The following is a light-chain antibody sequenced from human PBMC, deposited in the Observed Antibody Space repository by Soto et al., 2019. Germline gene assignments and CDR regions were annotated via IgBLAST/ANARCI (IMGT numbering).Light chain of an antibody. CDR3: QQRKNWPPIT. J-gene: IGKJ5*01. CDR1: HSVSSSY. Sequence: EIVLTQSPGTLSFSPGERATLSCRASHSVSSSYLAWYQQKPGQAPRLLIYGASSRATGIPDRFSGSGSGTVFTLTIGSLEPEDSAVYYCQQRKNWPPITFGQGTRLEIK. V-gene: IGKV3D-20*02. CDR2: GAS.